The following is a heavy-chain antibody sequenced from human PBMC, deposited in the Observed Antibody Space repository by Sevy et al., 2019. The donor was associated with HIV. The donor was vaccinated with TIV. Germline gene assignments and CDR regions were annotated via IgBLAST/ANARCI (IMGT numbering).Heavy chain of an antibody. V-gene: IGHV3-15*01. Sequence: GGSLRLSCAASGFTFSNAWMSWVRQAPGKGLEWVGRIKSKTDGGTTDDGAHGKGGFTISRVESKNTLYLQINRLKTEDTAVYYCTTLQGYYDSSGYPDDAFDIWGQGTMVTVSS. D-gene: IGHD3-22*01. CDR3: TTLQGYYDSSGYPDDAFDI. CDR2: IKSKTDGGTT. J-gene: IGHJ3*02. CDR1: GFTFSNAW.